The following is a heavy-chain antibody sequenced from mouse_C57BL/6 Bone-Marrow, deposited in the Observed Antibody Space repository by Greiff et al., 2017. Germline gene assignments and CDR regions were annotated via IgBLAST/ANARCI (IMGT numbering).Heavy chain of an antibody. CDR3: ARRGYYGSSYVFHVHYYAMDY. CDR1: GFSLTSYA. V-gene: IGHV2-9-1*01. J-gene: IGHJ4*01. CDR2: IWTGGGT. D-gene: IGHD1-1*01. Sequence: VHLVESGPGLVAPSQSLSITCTVSGFSLTSYAISWVRQPPGKGLEWLGVIWTGGGTNYNSALKSRLSISKDNSKSQVFLKMNSLQTDDTARYYCARRGYYGSSYVFHVHYYAMDYWGQGTSVTVSS.